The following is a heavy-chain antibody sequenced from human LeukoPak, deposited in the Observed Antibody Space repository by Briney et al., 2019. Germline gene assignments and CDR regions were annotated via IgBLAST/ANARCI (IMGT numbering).Heavy chain of an antibody. V-gene: IGHV4-39*01. Sequence: KPSETLSLTCTVSGGSISSSSYYWGWIRQPPGKGLEWIGSIYYSGSTYYNPSLKSRVTISVDTSKSQFSRKLSSVTAADTAVYYCARPSTDYVWGSYRTGAFDIWGQGTMVTVSS. CDR1: GGSISSSSYY. CDR2: IYYSGST. D-gene: IGHD3-16*02. CDR3: ARPSTDYVWGSYRTGAFDI. J-gene: IGHJ3*02.